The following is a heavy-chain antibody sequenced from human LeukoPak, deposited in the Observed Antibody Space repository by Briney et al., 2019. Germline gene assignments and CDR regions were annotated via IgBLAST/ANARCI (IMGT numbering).Heavy chain of an antibody. D-gene: IGHD2-8*02. CDR1: GASIISNNW. CDR2: IWHSGTT. CDR3: ARGAVLYYYGMDV. J-gene: IGHJ6*02. V-gene: IGHV4-4*02. Sequence: PSETLSLTCAVSGASIISNNWWSWVRQPSGKGLEWIGEIWHSGTTNYNPSLKSRVTISVDKSKNQFSLKLSSVTAADTAVYYCARGAVLYYYGMDVWGQGTTVTVSS.